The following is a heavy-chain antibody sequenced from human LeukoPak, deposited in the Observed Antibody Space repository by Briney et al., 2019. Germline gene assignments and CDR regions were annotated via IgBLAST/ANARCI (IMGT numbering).Heavy chain of an antibody. CDR2: ISSSGST. D-gene: IGHD3-10*01. CDR3: ARGHVHYGSGSYKGTPTLYYYYYMDV. Sequence: KPSETLSLTCTVSGDSISSGDYYWSWIRQPAGKGLEWIGRISSSGSTNYNPSLKSRVTISVDTSKNQFSLKLSSVTAADTAVYYCARGHVHYGSGSYKGTPTLYYYYYMDVWGKGTTVTISS. J-gene: IGHJ6*03. CDR1: GDSISSGDYY. V-gene: IGHV4-61*02.